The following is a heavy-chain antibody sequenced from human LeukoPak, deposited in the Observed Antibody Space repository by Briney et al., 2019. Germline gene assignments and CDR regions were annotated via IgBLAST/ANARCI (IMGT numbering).Heavy chain of an antibody. V-gene: IGHV4-34*01. CDR2: INHSEST. CDR3: ARGGYYYDSSD. J-gene: IGHJ4*02. Sequence: SETLSLTCAVYGGSFSGYYWSWIRQPPGKGLEWIGEINHSESTNYNPSLKSRVTISVDTSKNQLSLKLSSVTAADTAVYYCARGGYYYDSSDWGQGTLVTVSS. CDR1: GGSFSGYY. D-gene: IGHD3-22*01.